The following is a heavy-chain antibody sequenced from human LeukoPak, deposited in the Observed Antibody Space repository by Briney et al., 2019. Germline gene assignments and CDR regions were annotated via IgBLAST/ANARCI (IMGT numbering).Heavy chain of an antibody. Sequence: PSETLSRTGTGSGGSVSSSSCDWDWIRQPPGKGLEWIGSIDYSGSHYYNPPLKSRVTISVDTSKTQFSLKLSSVTAAAPAVYSCARGGYQRPFDYWGQGTLVTVSS. J-gene: IGHJ4*02. CDR1: GGSVSSSSCD. D-gene: IGHD5-18*01. CDR2: IDYSGSH. V-gene: IGHV4-39*01. CDR3: ARGGYQRPFDY.